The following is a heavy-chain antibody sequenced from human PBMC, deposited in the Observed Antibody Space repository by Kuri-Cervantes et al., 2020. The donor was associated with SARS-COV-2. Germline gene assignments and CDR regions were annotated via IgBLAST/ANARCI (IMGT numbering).Heavy chain of an antibody. J-gene: IGHJ4*02. V-gene: IGHV3-21*01. D-gene: IGHD3-22*01. Sequence: GESLKISCAASGFTFSSYSMNRVRQAPGKGLEWVSSISSSSSYIYYADSVKGRFTISRDNAKNSLYLQMNSLRAEDTAVYYCARGHYYDSSATGYWGQGTLVTVSS. CDR1: GFTFSSYS. CDR3: ARGHYYDSSATGY. CDR2: ISSSSSYI.